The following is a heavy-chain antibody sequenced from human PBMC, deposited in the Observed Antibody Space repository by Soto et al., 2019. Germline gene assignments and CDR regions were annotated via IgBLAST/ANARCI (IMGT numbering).Heavy chain of an antibody. J-gene: IGHJ4*02. CDR3: AGYSSGWYNFDD. CDR1: GGTFRTHG. V-gene: IGHV1-69*01. CDR2: IIPMFGSA. D-gene: IGHD6-19*01. Sequence: QVQLVQSGADVRKPGSSVKVSCKASGGTFRTHGISWVQQAPGQGLEWMGGIIPMFGSANYAQKFQGRVTITADESTSTAYMELRSLRYADTAVYYCAGYSSGWYNFDDWGQGTLVTVSS.